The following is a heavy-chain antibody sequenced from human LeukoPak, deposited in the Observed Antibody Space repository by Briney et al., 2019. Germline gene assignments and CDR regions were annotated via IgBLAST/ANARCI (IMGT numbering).Heavy chain of an antibody. J-gene: IGHJ4*02. Sequence: PSETLSLTCAVSGGSISSSNWWSWVRQPPGKGLEWIGEIYHSGSTNYNPSLKSRVTISVDKSKNQFSLKLSSVTAADTAVYYCARVTYYYDSSGYYTYWGQGTLVTVSS. CDR3: ARVTYYYDSSGYYTY. V-gene: IGHV4-4*02. CDR2: IYHSGST. D-gene: IGHD3-22*01. CDR1: GGSISSSNW.